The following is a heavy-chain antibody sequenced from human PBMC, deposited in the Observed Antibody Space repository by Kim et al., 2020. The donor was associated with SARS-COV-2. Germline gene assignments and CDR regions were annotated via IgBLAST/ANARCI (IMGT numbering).Heavy chain of an antibody. CDR3: ARDAYGDDYYFDY. Sequence: YADSVKGRFTMSRDNAQNTLYLQMNRLRAEDTAVYYCARDAYGDDYYFDYWGQGTLVTVSS. J-gene: IGHJ4*02. V-gene: IGHV3-33*01. D-gene: IGHD4-17*01.